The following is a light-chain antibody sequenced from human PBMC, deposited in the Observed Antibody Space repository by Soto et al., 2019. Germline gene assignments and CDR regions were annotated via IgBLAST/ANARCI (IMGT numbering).Light chain of an antibody. Sequence: EIVLTQSPGTLSLSPGEPVTLSCRASQTVLSSYVAWYQQKPGQAPRLLIYGASSRATGIPDRFSGGGSGTDLTLTISRLEHEDFGIYYCQQYGNPPQTLGQGTKVDIK. CDR3: QQYGNPPQT. V-gene: IGKV3-20*01. CDR2: GAS. J-gene: IGKJ1*01. CDR1: QTVLSSY.